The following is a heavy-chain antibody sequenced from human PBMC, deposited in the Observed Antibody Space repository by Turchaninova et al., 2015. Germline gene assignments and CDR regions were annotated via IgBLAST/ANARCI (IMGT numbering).Heavy chain of an antibody. D-gene: IGHD3-22*01. J-gene: IGHJ4*02. CDR2: IYHSGST. CDR3: ARERDDSSTPDF. V-gene: IGHV4-38-2*02. Sequence: QVQLQESGPGLVKPSETLSLTRAVSGDSISSDYYWGLVRQPPGKGLEWIGTIYHSGSTYYNPSLKSRVTISVDTSKNQLSLKLTSVTAADTAVYYCARERDDSSTPDFWGQGTLVTVSS. CDR1: GDSISSDYY.